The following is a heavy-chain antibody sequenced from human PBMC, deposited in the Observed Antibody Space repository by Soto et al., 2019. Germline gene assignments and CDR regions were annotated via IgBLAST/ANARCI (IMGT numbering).Heavy chain of an antibody. CDR3: ARDVRVRGGIDNYYYGMDV. J-gene: IGHJ6*02. CDR1: GFTVSSNY. Sequence: EVPLVESGGGLVQPGGSLRLSCAASGFTVSSNYMSWVRQAPGKGLEWVSVIYSGGSTYYADSVKGRFTISRDNSKNTLYLQMNSLRAEDTAVYYCARDVRVRGGIDNYYYGMDVWGQGTTVTVSS. CDR2: IYSGGST. D-gene: IGHD3-16*01. V-gene: IGHV3-66*01.